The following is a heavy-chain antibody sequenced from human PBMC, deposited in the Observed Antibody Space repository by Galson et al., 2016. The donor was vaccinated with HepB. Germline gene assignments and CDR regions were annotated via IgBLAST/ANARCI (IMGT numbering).Heavy chain of an antibody. CDR3: AKDENSLWPPDSFDI. D-gene: IGHD2-21*01. Sequence: SLRLSCAASGFPFSIYPMNWVRQAPGKGLEWVSGISATGGQTDYQDSVKGRFTISRDNSKNTLYLQMNSVRPDDTAVYFCAKDENSLWPPDSFDIWGQGTMVPVSS. V-gene: IGHV3-23*01. CDR2: ISATGGQT. CDR1: GFPFSIYP. J-gene: IGHJ3*02.